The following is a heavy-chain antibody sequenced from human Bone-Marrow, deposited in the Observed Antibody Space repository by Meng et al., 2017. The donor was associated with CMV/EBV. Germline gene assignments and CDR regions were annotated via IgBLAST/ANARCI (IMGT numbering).Heavy chain of an antibody. D-gene: IGHD5-12*01. V-gene: IGHV4-59*01. CDR3: AREGRGYSAYDPLEY. J-gene: IGHJ4*02. CDR2: MNSGGSA. CDR1: GGSISSYY. Sequence: SETLSLTCNVSGGSISSYYWSWIRQPPGKGLEWIGFMNSGGSANYNPSLRSRVAISVDTSKNQFTLKLNSVTAADTAVYYCAREGRGYSAYDPLEYWGQGTLVTVSS.